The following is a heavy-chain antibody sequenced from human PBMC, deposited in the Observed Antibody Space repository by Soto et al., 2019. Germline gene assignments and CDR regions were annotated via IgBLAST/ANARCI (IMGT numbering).Heavy chain of an antibody. J-gene: IGHJ6*02. V-gene: IGHV3-23*01. D-gene: IGHD2-21*02. Sequence: GGSLRLSCAASGFTFSSYAMSLVRQAPGKGLEWVSAISGSGGSTYYADSVKGRFTISRDNSKNTLYLQMNSLRAEDTAVYYCAKGMGVVVTAIFYGMDVWGQGTTVTVSS. CDR1: GFTFSSYA. CDR3: AKGMGVVVTAIFYGMDV. CDR2: ISGSGGST.